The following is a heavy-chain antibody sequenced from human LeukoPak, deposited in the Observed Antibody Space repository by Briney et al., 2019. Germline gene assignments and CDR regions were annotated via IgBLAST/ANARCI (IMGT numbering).Heavy chain of an antibody. CDR1: GFTFSSYG. J-gene: IGHJ5*02. D-gene: IGHD6-19*01. Sequence: PGGSLRLSCAASGFTFSSYGMHWVRQAPGKGLEWVAVISYDGSNKYYADSVKGRFTISRDKSKNTLYLQMNSPRAEDTAVYYCAKGSEVAGTCDQWGQGTLVTVSS. CDR2: ISYDGSNK. V-gene: IGHV3-30*18. CDR3: AKGSEVAGTCDQ.